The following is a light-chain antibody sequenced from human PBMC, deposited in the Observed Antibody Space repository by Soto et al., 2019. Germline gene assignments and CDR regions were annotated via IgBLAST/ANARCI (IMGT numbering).Light chain of an antibody. CDR1: QSVTNW. CDR2: DAS. Sequence: DIQMTQSPSTLSASVGDRVTITCRASQSVTNWLAWYQQKPGKAPNLLIYDASRLQSGIPSRFSGSGSGTEFTLTLSSLQPDDFATYYCQQYTTYPYPFGQGTQLEIK. V-gene: IGKV1-5*01. CDR3: QQYTTYPYP. J-gene: IGKJ2*01.